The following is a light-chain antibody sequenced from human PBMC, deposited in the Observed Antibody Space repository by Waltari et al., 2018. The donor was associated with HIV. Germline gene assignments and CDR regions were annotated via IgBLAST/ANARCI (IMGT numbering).Light chain of an antibody. V-gene: IGLV1-44*01. CDR3: STWDDNLNGPV. CDR1: PSNIGSHH. J-gene: IGLJ3*02. Sequence: QSALTQAPSASGTPGQRVDISCSGAPSNIGSHHVNWYQHLPGAAAKLLIYDNNQRPSGIPDRFSGSKSGSSASLAITGLQSDDEADFYCSTWDDNLNGPVFGGGTRLTVL. CDR2: DNN.